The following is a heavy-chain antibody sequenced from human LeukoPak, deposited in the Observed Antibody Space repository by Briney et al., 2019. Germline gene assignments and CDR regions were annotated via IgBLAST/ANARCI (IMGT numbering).Heavy chain of an antibody. J-gene: IGHJ3*02. V-gene: IGHV4-59*08. CDR1: GGSISTYY. CDR3: ARRSPYLRAFDI. D-gene: IGHD2-21*01. Sequence: SETLSLTCTVSGGSISTYYWRWLRQPPGKGLEWIGYTYDSGSTSYNPTLKSRVTISVDTSKNHFSLKLSSVTAADTAVYHCARRSPYLRAFDIWGQGTMVTVSS. CDR2: TYDSGST.